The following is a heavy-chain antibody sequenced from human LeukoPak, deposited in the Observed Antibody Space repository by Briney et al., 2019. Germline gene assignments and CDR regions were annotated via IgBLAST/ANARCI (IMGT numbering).Heavy chain of an antibody. D-gene: IGHD5-18*01. CDR3: ARDRGGFSYGDN. V-gene: IGHV3-48*03. CDR1: GFTFSSYE. Sequence: GGSLRLSCAASGFTFSSYEMNWVRQAPGKGLEWVSYIRTSGSTKYYTNSVKGRFTISRDNAKNTLYLQMDSLRAEDTAIYYCARDRGGFSYGDNSGQGTLVTVSS. CDR2: IRTSGSTK. J-gene: IGHJ4*02.